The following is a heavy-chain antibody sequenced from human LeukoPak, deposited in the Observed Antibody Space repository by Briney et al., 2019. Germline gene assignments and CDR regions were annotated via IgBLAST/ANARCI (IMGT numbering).Heavy chain of an antibody. CDR3: ARGFDDILTGYYQEYYFDS. CDR2: IYHSGST. V-gene: IGHV4-59*01. CDR1: GGSMSTYY. J-gene: IGHJ4*02. Sequence: PSETLSLTCSVSGGSMSTYYWSWIRQPPGKGLEWIAYIYHSGSTNYNPSLKSRVTISIDSSKSQFSLKLSSVTAADTAMYYCARGFDDILTGYYQEYYFDSWGQGILVTVSS. D-gene: IGHD3-9*01.